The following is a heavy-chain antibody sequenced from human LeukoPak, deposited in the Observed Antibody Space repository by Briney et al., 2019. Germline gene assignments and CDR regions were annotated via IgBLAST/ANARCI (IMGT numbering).Heavy chain of an antibody. J-gene: IGHJ4*02. V-gene: IGHV3-23*01. D-gene: IGHD3-10*01. Sequence: GGSLRLSCAASGFTLSTYAMSWVRQAPGKGLEWVSAVSSGASSTYYADSVRGRFTISRDNSKNTLYLQMNSLSADDTAVYYCAKDARGSEGFWGQGTLVTVSS. CDR3: AKDARGSEGF. CDR1: GFTLSTYA. CDR2: VSSGASST.